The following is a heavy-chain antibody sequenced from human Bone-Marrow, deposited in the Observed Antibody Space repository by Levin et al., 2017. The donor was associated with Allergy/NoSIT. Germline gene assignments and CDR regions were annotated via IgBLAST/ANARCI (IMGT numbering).Heavy chain of an antibody. CDR2: IYDSGGT. V-gene: IGHV4-59*08. CDR3: ARLRTLTNYYDRSTYFS. J-gene: IGHJ4*02. Sequence: SETLSLTCTVSGASISSSYWSWIRQPPGKGLEWIGYIYDSGGTNYNPSLKSRVSMSLDRSKTHFSLRLSSVTAADTAVYYCARLRTLTNYYDRSTYFSWGQGTLVTVSS. CDR1: GASISSSY. D-gene: IGHD3-22*01.